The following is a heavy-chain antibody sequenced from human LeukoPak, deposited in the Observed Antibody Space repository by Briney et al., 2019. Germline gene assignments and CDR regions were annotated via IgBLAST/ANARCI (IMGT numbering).Heavy chain of an antibody. V-gene: IGHV4-39*07. J-gene: IGHJ4*02. CDR2: INHSGST. CDR1: GASISSGSNY. Sequence: PSETLSLTCSVSGASISSGSNYWGWIRQPPGKGLEWFGGINHSGSTNYNPSLKSRVTISVDTSKNQFSLKLSSVTAADTAVYYCARGRRWLVPYFDYWGQGTLVTVSS. CDR3: ARGRRWLVPYFDY. D-gene: IGHD6-19*01.